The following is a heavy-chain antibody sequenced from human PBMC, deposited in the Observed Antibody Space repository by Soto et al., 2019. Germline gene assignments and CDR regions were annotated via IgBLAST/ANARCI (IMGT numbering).Heavy chain of an antibody. Sequence: GFLRLSCISSGFTFRTYTMNWVRQAPGKGLEWVSGIRGFSPYTFYAESVKGRFTISRDNAKNSLYLQMNSLRAEDTAVYYCARDRGYDAHDYYYNAMDVWGQGTTVTVSS. CDR1: GFTFRTYT. V-gene: IGHV3-21*01. CDR3: ARDRGYDAHDYYYNAMDV. CDR2: IRGFSPYT. D-gene: IGHD2-15*01. J-gene: IGHJ6*02.